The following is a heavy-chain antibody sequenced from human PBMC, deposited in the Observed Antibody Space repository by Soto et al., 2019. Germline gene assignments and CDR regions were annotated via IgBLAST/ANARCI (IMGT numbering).Heavy chain of an antibody. V-gene: IGHV1-69*01. CDR3: ARVADYYDSSGYEP. J-gene: IGHJ5*02. CDR2: IIPIFGTA. D-gene: IGHD3-22*01. Sequence: QVQLVQSGAEVKKPGSSVKVPCKASGGTFSSYAISWVRQAPGQGLEWMGGIIPIFGTANYAQKFQGRVTITADESTSTAYMELSSLRSEDTAVYYCARVADYYDSSGYEPWGQGTLVTVSS. CDR1: GGTFSSYA.